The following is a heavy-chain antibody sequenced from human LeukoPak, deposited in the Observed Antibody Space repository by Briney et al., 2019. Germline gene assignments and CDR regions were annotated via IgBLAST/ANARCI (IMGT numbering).Heavy chain of an antibody. Sequence: PGGSLRLSCVASGFIVSSNYMSWVRQAPGKGLEWVANIKQDGSDKYYVDSVKGRFTISRDNANNSLYLQMNSLRAEDTAVYYCARDHGTSGWYGHYFDSWGQGTLVTVSS. V-gene: IGHV3-7*01. CDR2: IKQDGSDK. D-gene: IGHD6-19*01. CDR1: GFIVSSNY. CDR3: ARDHGTSGWYGHYFDS. J-gene: IGHJ4*02.